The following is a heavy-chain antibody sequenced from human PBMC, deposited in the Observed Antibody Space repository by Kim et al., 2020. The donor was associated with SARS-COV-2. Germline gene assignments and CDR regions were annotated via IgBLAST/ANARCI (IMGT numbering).Heavy chain of an antibody. Sequence: GGSLRLSCAASGFTFSSYWMSWVRQAPGKGLEWVANIKQDGSEKYYVDSVKGRFTISRDNAKNSLYLQMNSLRAEDTAVYYCARVEGATEKYYYYYGMDVWGQGTTVTVSS. D-gene: IGHD1-26*01. CDR3: ARVEGATEKYYYYYGMDV. CDR2: IKQDGSEK. V-gene: IGHV3-7*01. CDR1: GFTFSSYW. J-gene: IGHJ6*02.